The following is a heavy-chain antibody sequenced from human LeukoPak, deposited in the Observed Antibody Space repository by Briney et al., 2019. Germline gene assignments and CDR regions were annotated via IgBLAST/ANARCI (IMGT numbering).Heavy chain of an antibody. CDR1: GFTFNRYN. J-gene: IGHJ5*02. CDR3: ARAPGAWFDP. V-gene: IGHV3-21*01. CDR2: ISTSSSYI. D-gene: IGHD7-27*01. Sequence: KPGGSLRLSCAASGFTFNRYNMNWVRRAPGKGLEWVSSISTSSSYIYYADSVRGRFTISRDNAKNSLYLQMNSLRAEDTAVYYCARAPGAWFDPWGQGTLVTVSS.